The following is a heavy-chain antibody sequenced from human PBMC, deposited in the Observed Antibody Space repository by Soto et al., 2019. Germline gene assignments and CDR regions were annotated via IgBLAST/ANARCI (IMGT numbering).Heavy chain of an antibody. V-gene: IGHV3-53*02. CDR2: IHSDGDRNPGAT. D-gene: IGHD1-26*01. CDR1: GFAVSSNH. Sequence: EVQMEESGGGLIQPGGSLSLSCAASGFAVSSNHMSWVRQAPGKGLECVALIHSDGDRNPGATYYADSVKGRFTISRDNSKNMLFLQMNNLRAEDSAVYYCAKELVAAPMYVGWGYFYNYGLDVWGQGTTVTVSS. CDR3: AKELVAAPMYVGWGYFYNYGLDV. J-gene: IGHJ6*02.